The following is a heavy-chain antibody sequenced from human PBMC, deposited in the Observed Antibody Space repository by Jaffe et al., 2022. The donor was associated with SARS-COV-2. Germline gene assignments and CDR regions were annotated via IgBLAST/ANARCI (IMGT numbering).Heavy chain of an antibody. J-gene: IGHJ6*02. V-gene: IGHV3-66*02. D-gene: IGHD2-2*01. Sequence: EVQLVESGGGLVQPGGSLRLSCAASGFTVSSNYMSWVRQAPGKGLEWVSVIYSGGSTYYADSVKGRFTISRDNSKNTLYLQMNSLRAEDTAVYYCARDHIVVVPAGSRDYGMDVWGQGTTVTVSS. CDR2: IYSGGST. CDR1: GFTVSSNY. CDR3: ARDHIVVVPAGSRDYGMDV.